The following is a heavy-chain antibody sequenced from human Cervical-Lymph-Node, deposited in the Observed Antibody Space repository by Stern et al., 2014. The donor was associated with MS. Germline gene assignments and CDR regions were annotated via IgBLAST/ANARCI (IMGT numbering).Heavy chain of an antibody. CDR1: GYIFSHYG. Sequence: VQLVESGGEVKKPGASVKISCKASGYIFSHYGIAWVRQAPGQGLEWLGWISAYNGDTNSVQKVQDRLTLTTYTSTNTAYMELRSLRSDDTAIYYCARADEDFWRTYENFDTWGQGTLVTVSP. J-gene: IGHJ4*02. CDR2: ISAYNGDT. D-gene: IGHD3-3*01. V-gene: IGHV1-18*04. CDR3: ARADEDFWRTYENFDT.